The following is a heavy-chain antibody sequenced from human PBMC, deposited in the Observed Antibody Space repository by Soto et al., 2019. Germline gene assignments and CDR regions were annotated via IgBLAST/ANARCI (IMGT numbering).Heavy chain of an antibody. CDR3: TRQRDCTSTSCLSYYYYGMDV. Sequence: GGSLRLSCTASGFSFGDYAMSWFRQAPGKGLEWVGFIRSEAYSGTTEYAASVKGRFTISRDDSKSIAYLQMNSLKTEDTAVYYCTRQRDCTSTSCLSYYYYGMDVWGQGTTVTVSS. D-gene: IGHD2-2*01. CDR1: GFSFGDYA. V-gene: IGHV3-49*03. J-gene: IGHJ6*02. CDR2: IRSEAYSGTT.